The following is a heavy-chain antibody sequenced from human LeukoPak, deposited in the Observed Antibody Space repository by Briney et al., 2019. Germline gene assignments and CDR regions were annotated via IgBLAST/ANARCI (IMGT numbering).Heavy chain of an antibody. CDR3: ARVGSSSWYGGGFDP. CDR2: ISYSGST. V-gene: IGHV4-59*12. D-gene: IGHD6-13*01. Sequence: SETLSLTCTVSGGSISSYYWSWIRQPPGKGLEWIGYISYSGSTNFNPSLKSRVTISVDTSKNQFSLKLSSVTAADTAVYYCARVGSSSWYGGGFDPWGQGTLVTVSS. J-gene: IGHJ5*02. CDR1: GGSISSYY.